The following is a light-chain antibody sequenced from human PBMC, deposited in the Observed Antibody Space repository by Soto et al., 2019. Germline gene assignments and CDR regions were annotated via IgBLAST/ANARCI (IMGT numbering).Light chain of an antibody. Sequence: QSVLTQPASVSGSPGQSITISCTGTSGDIGSYHRVSWYQQHPGKAPKLIISEVTDRPSGVSNRFSGSKSGNTDSLTISVLQAEDEAEYCCSSYTIIKTRDCVFGTGTKLTVL. CDR1: SGDIGSYHR. J-gene: IGLJ1*01. V-gene: IGLV2-14*01. CDR2: EVT. CDR3: SSYTIIKTRDCV.